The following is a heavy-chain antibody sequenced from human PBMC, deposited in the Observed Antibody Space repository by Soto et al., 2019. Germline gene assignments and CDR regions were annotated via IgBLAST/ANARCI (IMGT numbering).Heavy chain of an antibody. CDR2: VVHWGTT. V-gene: IGHV4-4*02. CDR3: ARHIGVTGTRGFDY. CDR1: GASISDNNW. J-gene: IGHJ4*02. D-gene: IGHD6-19*01. Sequence: QVQLQESGPGLVKPSGTVSLTCAVSGASISDNNWWSRVRQPPGKGLEWIGEVVHWGTTNYNPSLRSRVTISMDKSKNQISLTLSSVTAADSALYYCARHIGVTGTRGFDYWGQGTLVTVSS.